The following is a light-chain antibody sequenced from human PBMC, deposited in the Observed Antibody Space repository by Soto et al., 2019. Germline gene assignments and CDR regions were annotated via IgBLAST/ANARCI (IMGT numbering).Light chain of an antibody. CDR2: GAS. Sequence: EIVLTQSPGTLSLSPGDRATLSCRASQSVSSSLAWYQQTPGQAPRLLVYGASSRATGIPDRFSGSGSGTDFTLTISRLEPEDFAVYYCQQYGSSPLTFGGGTKVEIK. CDR3: QQYGSSPLT. V-gene: IGKV3-20*01. J-gene: IGKJ4*01. CDR1: QSVSSS.